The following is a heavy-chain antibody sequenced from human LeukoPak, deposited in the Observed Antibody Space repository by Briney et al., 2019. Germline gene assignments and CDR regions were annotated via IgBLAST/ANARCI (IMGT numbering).Heavy chain of an antibody. CDR3: ARAAVTTSRYFQH. D-gene: IGHD4-17*01. V-gene: IGHV4-59*01. Sequence: SETLSLTCTVSGCSISNYYWSWIRQPPGKGLEWIGYIYNSGHTNYNPSLKSRVTISEDTSKNQLSLKLSSVTAADTAVYCCARAAVTTSRYFQHWGQGTLVIVSS. CDR2: IYNSGHT. CDR1: GCSISNYY. J-gene: IGHJ1*01.